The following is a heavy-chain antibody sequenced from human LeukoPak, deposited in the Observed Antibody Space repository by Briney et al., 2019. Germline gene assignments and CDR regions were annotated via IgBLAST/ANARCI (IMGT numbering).Heavy chain of an antibody. CDR2: IWPDGSEK. V-gene: IGHV3-7*03. CDR1: GFTFSSYW. J-gene: IGHJ5*01. CDR3: AKLKGQVTTWDS. D-gene: IGHD2-21*02. Sequence: GGSLRLSCAASGFTFSSYWMNWARQAPGRGLEWLATIWPDGSEKRYVDSLRGRVTISRDNVERSLYLQMNSLRAEDTAVYYCAKLKGQVTTWDSWGLGIRVTVSS.